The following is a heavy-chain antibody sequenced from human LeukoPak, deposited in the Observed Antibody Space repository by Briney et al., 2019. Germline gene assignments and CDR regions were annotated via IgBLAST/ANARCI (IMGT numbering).Heavy chain of an antibody. CDR1: GGSISSYY. CDR3: ARAPDSSGPPPYYYYYYMDV. CDR2: IYTSGST. V-gene: IGHV4-4*07. J-gene: IGHJ6*03. D-gene: IGHD3-22*01. Sequence: SATLSLTCTVSGGSISSYYWSWIRQPAGKGLEWLGRIYTSGSTNYNPSLKSRVTMSVDTSKNQFSLKLSSVTAADTAVYYCARAPDSSGPPPYYYYYYMDVWGKGTTVTVSS.